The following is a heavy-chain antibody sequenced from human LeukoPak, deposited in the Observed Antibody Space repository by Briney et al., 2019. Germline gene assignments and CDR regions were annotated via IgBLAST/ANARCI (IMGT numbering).Heavy chain of an antibody. CDR3: ARVVRFGELFRIDY. V-gene: IGHV4-59*01. J-gene: IGHJ4*02. Sequence: SETLSLTCTVSGGSISSYYWSWLRQPPGKGLEWIGYIYYSGSTNYNPSLKSRVTISVDTSKNQFSLKLSSVTAADTAVYYCARVVRFGELFRIDYWGQGTLVTVS. CDR2: IYYSGST. D-gene: IGHD3-10*01. CDR1: GGSISSYY.